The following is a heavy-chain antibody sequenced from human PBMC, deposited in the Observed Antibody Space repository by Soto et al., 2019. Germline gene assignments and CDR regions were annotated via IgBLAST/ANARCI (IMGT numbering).Heavy chain of an antibody. V-gene: IGHV3-9*01. J-gene: IGHJ4*02. D-gene: IGHD6-6*01. Sequence: EVQLVESGGGLVQPVRSLRLSCAASGFTFDDYAMHWVRQAPGKGLEWVSGISWNGGNIGYADSVKGLFTISRDNAKTSLFLQMNSLRADDTALYFCARDIYSGSSGQDYWGKGTPVTVSS. CDR3: ARDIYSGSSGQDY. CDR1: GFTFDDYA. CDR2: ISWNGGNI.